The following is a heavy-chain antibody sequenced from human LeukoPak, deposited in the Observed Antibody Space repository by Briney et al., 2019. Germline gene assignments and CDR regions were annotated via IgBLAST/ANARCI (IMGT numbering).Heavy chain of an antibody. CDR1: GFIFSSYS. Sequence: GGSLRLSCAASGFIFSSYSMNWVRQAPGKGLEWVSSISSSSSYIYYADSVKGRFTISRDNAKNSLYLQMNSLRAEDTAVYYCAREELTGGYFDYWGQGTLVTVSS. V-gene: IGHV3-21*01. D-gene: IGHD7-27*01. CDR3: AREELTGGYFDY. CDR2: ISSSSSYI. J-gene: IGHJ4*02.